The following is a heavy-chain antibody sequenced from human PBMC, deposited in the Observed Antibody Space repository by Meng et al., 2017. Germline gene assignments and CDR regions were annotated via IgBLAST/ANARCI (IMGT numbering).Heavy chain of an antibody. CDR1: GFTFSSYS. V-gene: IGHV3-21*01. CDR2: ISSSSSYI. D-gene: IGHD3-16*02. CDR3: ARDHTTFGGVIVIWHYYGMDV. J-gene: IGHJ6*02. Sequence: GESLKISCAASGFTFSSYSMNWVRQAPGKGLEWVSSISSSSSYIYYADSVKGRFTISRDSAKNSLYLQMNSLRAEDTAVYYCARDHTTFGGVIVIWHYYGMDVWGQGTTVTVSS.